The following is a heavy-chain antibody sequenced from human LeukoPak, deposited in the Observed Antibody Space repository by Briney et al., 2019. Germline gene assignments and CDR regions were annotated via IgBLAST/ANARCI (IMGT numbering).Heavy chain of an antibody. V-gene: IGHV3-15*01. J-gene: IGHJ6*03. CDR3: TAVYRVEGHYYYYMDG. Sequence: GGSLRLSCAASGFNFNYYGMHWVRQAPGKGLEWLGRIKSNTDGGTTDYAAPVKGRFTISRDDSKDTLYLQMNSLKTEDTAVYYCTAVYRVEGHYYYYMDGWGKGTTVTISS. D-gene: IGHD3-16*02. CDR2: IKSNTDGGTT. CDR1: GFNFNYYG.